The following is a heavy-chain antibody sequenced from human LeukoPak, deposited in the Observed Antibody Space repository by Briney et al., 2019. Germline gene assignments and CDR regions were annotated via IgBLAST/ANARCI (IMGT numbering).Heavy chain of an antibody. CDR3: ASGQYCSGGSCYQDAFDF. J-gene: IGHJ3*01. CDR1: GFTFSSYI. D-gene: IGHD2-15*01. V-gene: IGHV3-21*01. Sequence: PGGSLRLSCAAPGFTFSSYIMNWVRQAPGKGLEWVSSISGSSSYIYYADSVKGRFTISRDNAKNSLYLQMNSLRDEDTAVYYCASGQYCSGGSCYQDAFDFWGQGTMVTVSS. CDR2: ISGSSSYI.